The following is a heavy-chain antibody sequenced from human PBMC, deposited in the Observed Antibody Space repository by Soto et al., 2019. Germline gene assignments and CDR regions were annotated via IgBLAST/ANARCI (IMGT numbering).Heavy chain of an antibody. D-gene: IGHD3-10*01. CDR2: ISYDGSNK. CDR1: GFTFSNYA. J-gene: IGHJ6*02. V-gene: IGHV3-30-3*01. Sequence: GGSLRLSCAASGFTFSNYAMHWVRQAPGKGLEWVAIISYDGSNKYYADSVKGRFTISRDNSKNTLKLQMNSLRVEDTAVYYCARDARRGSGSYTYYYYGMDVWGQGTTVTVSS. CDR3: ARDARRGSGSYTYYYYGMDV.